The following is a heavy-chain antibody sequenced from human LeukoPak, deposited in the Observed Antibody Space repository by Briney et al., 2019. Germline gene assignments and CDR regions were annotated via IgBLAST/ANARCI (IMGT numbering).Heavy chain of an antibody. CDR1: GGSFSGYY. D-gene: IGHD5-12*01. CDR3: ARGSIVATIFAYFDY. J-gene: IGHJ4*02. CDR2: INHSGST. Sequence: SETLSLTCAVYGGSFSGYYWSWIRQPPGKGLEWIGEINHSGSTNYNPSLKSRVTISVDTSKNQFSLKLSSVTAADTAVYYCARGSIVATIFAYFDYWGQGTLVTVSS. V-gene: IGHV4-34*01.